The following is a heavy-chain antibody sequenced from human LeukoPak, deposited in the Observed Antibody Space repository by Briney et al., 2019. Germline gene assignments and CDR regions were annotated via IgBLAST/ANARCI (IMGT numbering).Heavy chain of an antibody. CDR3: ARNPYDYDAFDI. CDR1: GYTFTSYY. Sequence: ASVKVSCKASGYTFTSYYMHWVRQAPGQGLEWMGIINPSGGSTSYAQKFQGRVTMTRDTSISTAYMKLSRLRSDDTAVYYCARNPYDYDAFDIWGQGTMVTVSS. V-gene: IGHV1-46*01. D-gene: IGHD5-12*01. CDR2: INPSGGST. J-gene: IGHJ3*02.